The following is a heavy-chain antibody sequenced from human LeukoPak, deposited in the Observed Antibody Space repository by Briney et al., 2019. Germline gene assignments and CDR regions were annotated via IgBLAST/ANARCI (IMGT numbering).Heavy chain of an antibody. CDR2: IIPIFGTA. V-gene: IGHV1-69*06. J-gene: IGHJ5*02. CDR3: ARIPDDYSNYNWFDP. Sequence: GASVKVSCKASGGTFSSYAISWVRQAPGQGLEWMGGIIPIFGTANYAQKFQGRVTITADKSTSTAYMELSSLRSEDTAVYYCARIPDDYSNYNWFDPWGQGTLVTV. D-gene: IGHD4-11*01. CDR1: GGTFSSYA.